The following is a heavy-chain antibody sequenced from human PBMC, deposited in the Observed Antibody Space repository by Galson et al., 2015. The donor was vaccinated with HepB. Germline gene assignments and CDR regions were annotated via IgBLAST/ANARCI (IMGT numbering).Heavy chain of an antibody. Sequence: SLRLSCAASGFTFSSYAMSWVRQAPGKGLEWVSAISGSGGSTYYADSVKGRFTISRDNSKNTLYLQMNSLRAEDTAVYYCAKDFAAAGKRAPNFDYWGQGTLVTVSS. CDR3: AKDFAAAGKRAPNFDY. CDR2: ISGSGGST. D-gene: IGHD6-13*01. CDR1: GFTFSSYA. J-gene: IGHJ4*02. V-gene: IGHV3-23*01.